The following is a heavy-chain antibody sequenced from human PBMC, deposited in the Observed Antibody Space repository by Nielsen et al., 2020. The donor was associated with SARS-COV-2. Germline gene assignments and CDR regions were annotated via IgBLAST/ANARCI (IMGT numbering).Heavy chain of an antibody. Sequence: GGSLRLSCAASGFTFSSYWMSWVRQAPGKGLEWVANIKQDGSEIYYVDSVKGRFTISRDNAKNSLFLQMNSLRAEDTAVYYCARGWLLNWFDPWGQGTLVTVS. CDR2: IKQDGSEI. J-gene: IGHJ5*02. D-gene: IGHD5-24*01. CDR1: GFTFSSYW. V-gene: IGHV3-7*04. CDR3: ARGWLLNWFDP.